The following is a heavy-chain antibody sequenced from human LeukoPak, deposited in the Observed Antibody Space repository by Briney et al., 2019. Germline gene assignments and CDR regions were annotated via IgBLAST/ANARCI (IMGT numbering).Heavy chain of an antibody. CDR1: GFTFSGSA. D-gene: IGHD4-17*01. Sequence: PGGSLRLSCAASGFTFSGSAMHWVRHASGKGLEWGGRIRSKANSYATAYAASVKGSFTISRDDSKNTAYLQMNSLKTEDTAVYYCTRREPDYGDYGTPFDYWGQGTLVTVSS. J-gene: IGHJ4*02. CDR2: IRSKANSYAT. CDR3: TRREPDYGDYGTPFDY. V-gene: IGHV3-73*01.